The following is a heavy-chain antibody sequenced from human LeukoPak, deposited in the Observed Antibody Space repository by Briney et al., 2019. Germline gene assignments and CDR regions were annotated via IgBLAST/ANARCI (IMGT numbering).Heavy chain of an antibody. D-gene: IGHD3-22*01. CDR3: AKDQGLDYYDSSGYFDY. J-gene: IGHJ4*02. Sequence: PGGTLRLSCAASGFTFSSYGMSWVRQAPGKGLEWVSAISGSGGSTYYADSVKGRFTISRDNSKNTLYLQMNSLRAEDTAVYYCAKDQGLDYYDSSGYFDYWGQGTLVTVSS. CDR1: GFTFSSYG. CDR2: ISGSGGST. V-gene: IGHV3-23*01.